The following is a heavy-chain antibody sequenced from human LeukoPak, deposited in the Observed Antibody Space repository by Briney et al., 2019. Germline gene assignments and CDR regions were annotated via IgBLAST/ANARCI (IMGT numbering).Heavy chain of an antibody. CDR3: ARVNGSGRNYYYYYMDV. D-gene: IGHD3-10*01. J-gene: IGHJ6*03. V-gene: IGHV4-4*07. Sequence: SETLSLTCTVSGGSISSYYWSWIRQPAGKGLEWIGRIYASGSTNYNPSLKSRVTMSVDTSKNQFSLKQSYVTAADTAVNYCARVNGSGRNYYYYYMDVWGKGTTVTVS. CDR1: GGSISSYY. CDR2: IYASGST.